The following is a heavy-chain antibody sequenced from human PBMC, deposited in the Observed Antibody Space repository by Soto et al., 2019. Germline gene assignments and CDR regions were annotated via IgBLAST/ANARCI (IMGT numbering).Heavy chain of an antibody. V-gene: IGHV1-18*01. J-gene: IGHJ6*03. D-gene: IGHD2-2*02. CDR1: GYTFTSYG. CDR2: ISAYNGNT. Sequence: ASVKVSCKASGYTFTSYGISWVRQAPGQGLEWMGWISAYNGNTNYAQKLQGRVTMTTDTSTSTAYMELRSLRSDDTAVYYCARFHTAYYSYYMDVWGKGTTVTVSS. CDR3: ARFHTAYYSYYMDV.